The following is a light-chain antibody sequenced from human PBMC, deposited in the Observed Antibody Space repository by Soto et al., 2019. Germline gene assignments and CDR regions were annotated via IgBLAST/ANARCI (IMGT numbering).Light chain of an antibody. V-gene: IGKV3-15*01. CDR3: QQYNNLPIT. CDR2: GAS. CDR1: QSVSDN. J-gene: IGKJ5*01. Sequence: EIVMTQSPATLSVSPGERATLSCRASQSVSDNLAWYQQKPGQAPRLFIYGASARATGIPARFSGSGSGTEFTLTISSLQSEVFAVYYCQQYNNLPITFGQGTRLEIK.